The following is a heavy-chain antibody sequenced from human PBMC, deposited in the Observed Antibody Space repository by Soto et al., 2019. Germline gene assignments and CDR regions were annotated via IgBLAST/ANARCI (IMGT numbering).Heavy chain of an antibody. CDR3: AKDQVKATAMGRLFY. J-gene: IGHJ4*02. V-gene: IGHV3-30*18. CDR2: ISYDGSNK. CDR1: GFTFSTYG. D-gene: IGHD5-18*01. Sequence: QVQLVESGGGVVQPGRSLRLSCAASGFTFSTYGMHWVRQAPGKGLEWVAVISYDGSNKYYADSVKGRFTISRDNSKNTLYLQMNSLRAEDTAVYYCAKDQVKATAMGRLFYWGQGTLVTVSS.